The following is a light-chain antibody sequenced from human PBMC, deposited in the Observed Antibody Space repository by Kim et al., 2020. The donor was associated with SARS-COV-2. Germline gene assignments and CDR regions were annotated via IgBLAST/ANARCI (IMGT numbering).Light chain of an antibody. CDR3: QQYYDDHT. Sequence: DIQMTQSPSTLSASVGDRVTITCRASQSISYYLAWYQQKPGKAPKVLIYKASSLQSGVPSRFSGSGFGTEFTLTISSLQPDDFASYYCQQYYDDHTFGQGTKLEI. CDR1: QSISYY. CDR2: KAS. V-gene: IGKV1-5*03. J-gene: IGKJ2*01.